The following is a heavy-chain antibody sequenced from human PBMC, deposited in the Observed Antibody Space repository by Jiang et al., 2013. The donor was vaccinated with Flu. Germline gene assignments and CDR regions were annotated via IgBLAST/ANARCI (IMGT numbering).Heavy chain of an antibody. V-gene: IGHV4-38-2*01. CDR1: GYSISSGYY. Sequence: GLVKPSETLSLTCGVSGYSISSGYYWGWIRQPPGKGLEWIAAIYHGGSTYYNPSLKSRVSISADTSKNQFSLSLASVTAADTAVYYCARVVTAGNWFDPWGPGTLVTVSS. J-gene: IGHJ5*02. CDR2: IYHGGST. D-gene: IGHD2-21*02. CDR3: ARVVTAGNWFDP.